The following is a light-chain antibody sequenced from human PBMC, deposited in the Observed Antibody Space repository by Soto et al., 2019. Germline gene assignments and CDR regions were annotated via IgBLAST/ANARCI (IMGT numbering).Light chain of an antibody. J-gene: IGLJ1*01. V-gene: IGLV2-14*01. CDR3: NSYTSASFYV. Sequence: LSQPASVSGSPGHSITISCTGTTSDIAGYNYVSWYQQHPGKAPKLLIYEVTSRASGVSHRFSGSKSGNTASLTISGLQAEDEAEYYCNSYTSASFYVSGTGTKVTVL. CDR2: EVT. CDR1: TSDIAGYNY.